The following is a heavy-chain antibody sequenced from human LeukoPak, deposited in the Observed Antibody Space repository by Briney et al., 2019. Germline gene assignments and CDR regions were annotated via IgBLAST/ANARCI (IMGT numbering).Heavy chain of an antibody. CDR3: GRGWLPDTGYSYGFYYYYYGMDV. V-gene: IGHV4-59*01. Sequence: SETLSLTCTVSGGSISSYYWSWIRQPPGKGLEWIGYIYYSGSTNYNPSLKSRVTISVDTSKNQFSLKLSSVTAADTAVYYCGRGWLPDTGYSYGFYYYYYGMDVWGQGTTVTVSS. CDR2: IYYSGST. CDR1: GGSISSYY. D-gene: IGHD5-18*01. J-gene: IGHJ6*02.